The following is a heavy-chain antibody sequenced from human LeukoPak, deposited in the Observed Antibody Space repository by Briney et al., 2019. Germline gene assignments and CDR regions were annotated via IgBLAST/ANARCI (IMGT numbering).Heavy chain of an antibody. Sequence: GGSLRLSCAASGFTFSSYEMHWVRQAPGKGLEWVSYISSSGSTIYYADSVKGRFAISRDNAKNSLYLQTNSLRAEDTAVYYCARDYGGSSPFDYWGQGTLVTVSS. D-gene: IGHD4-23*01. CDR3: ARDYGGSSPFDY. CDR1: GFTFSSYE. CDR2: ISSSGSTI. V-gene: IGHV3-48*03. J-gene: IGHJ4*02.